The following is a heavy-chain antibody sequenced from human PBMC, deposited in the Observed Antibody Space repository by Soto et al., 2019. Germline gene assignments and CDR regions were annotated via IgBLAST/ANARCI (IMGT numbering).Heavy chain of an antibody. D-gene: IGHD2-2*01. V-gene: IGHV4-61*01. Sequence: PSETLSLTCTVSGGSVSSGSYYWSWIRQPPGKGLEWIGYLYYSGSTNYNPSLKSRVTISVDTSNNQFSLKLSSVTAADTAVYYCAGFSTRPYYYYGMDVWGQGTTVTVSS. CDR1: GGSVSSGSYY. CDR2: LYYSGST. CDR3: AGFSTRPYYYYGMDV. J-gene: IGHJ6*02.